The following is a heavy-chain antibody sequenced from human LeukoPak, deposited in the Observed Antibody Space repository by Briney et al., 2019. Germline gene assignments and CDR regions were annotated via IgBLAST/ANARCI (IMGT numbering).Heavy chain of an antibody. D-gene: IGHD5-12*01. V-gene: IGHV3-23*01. CDR2: INGSSGST. Sequence: GGSLRLSCAPSGFTFNSYAMSWAHQAPGKGLEWVSAINGSSGSTCYANFVKGRFTISRDNSNNTLYLQMNSLRVEDTAVYYCAKASFGYSGYDPLDFDYWGQGTLVTVSS. J-gene: IGHJ4*02. CDR3: AKASFGYSGYDPLDFDY. CDR1: GFTFNSYA.